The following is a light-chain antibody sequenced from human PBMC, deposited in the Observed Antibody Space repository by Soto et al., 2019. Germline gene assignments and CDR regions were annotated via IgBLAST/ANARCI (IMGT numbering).Light chain of an antibody. J-gene: IGLJ1*01. V-gene: IGLV1-40*01. CDR3: QSYDSSLSGFYV. CDR1: SSNIGAAYA. Sequence: QAVVTQPPSVSGAPGQRVTISCTGSSSNIGAAYAVNWYQQVPGTAPKLLIYANRDRPSGVPDRFSGSKSGTSASLAITGLRAEDEADYYCQSYDSSLSGFYVFGTGTKLTVL. CDR2: ANR.